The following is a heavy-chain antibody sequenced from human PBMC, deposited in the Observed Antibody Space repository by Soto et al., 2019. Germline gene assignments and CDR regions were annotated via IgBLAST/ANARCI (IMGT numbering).Heavy chain of an antibody. CDR3: ARDGNVVVPAVDYYYYYYMDV. D-gene: IGHD2-2*01. V-gene: IGHV1-2*04. CDR2: INPNSGGT. CDR1: GYTFTGYY. Sequence: ASVKVSCKASGYTFTGYYMHWVRQAPGQGLEWMGWINPNSGGTNYAQKFQGWVTMTRDTSISTAYMELSRLRSDDTAVYYCARDGNVVVPAVDYYYYYYMDVWGKGTTVTVS. J-gene: IGHJ6*03.